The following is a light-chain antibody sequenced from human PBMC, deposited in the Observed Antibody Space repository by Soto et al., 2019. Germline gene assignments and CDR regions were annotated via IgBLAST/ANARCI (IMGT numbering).Light chain of an antibody. Sequence: DIQLTQSPSSLSASVGDRVTITCRASQTINSFLNWYQQKPGKAPKLLIYAASSLQSGVPPRFSGGGSGTDFPLTISSLQPGDFATYYCQQSSTTPLTFGPGTKVDIK. V-gene: IGKV1-39*01. CDR3: QQSSTTPLT. CDR1: QTINSF. J-gene: IGKJ3*01. CDR2: AAS.